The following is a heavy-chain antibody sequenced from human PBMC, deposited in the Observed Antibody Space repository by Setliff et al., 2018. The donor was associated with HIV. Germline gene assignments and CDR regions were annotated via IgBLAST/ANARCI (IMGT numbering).Heavy chain of an antibody. CDR2: IYDSGSP. CDR1: GGSISFYY. J-gene: IGHJ3*02. Sequence: PSETLSLTCSISGGSISFYYWNWLRQTPGKGLEWIGYIYDSGSPKYNPSLKSRVTISIDTSKSQISLKLTSVTAADTAMYHCARVYYFDSSGYYQRGDVFDIWGQGTMVTVSS. CDR3: ARVYYFDSSGYYQRGDVFDI. V-gene: IGHV4-59*01. D-gene: IGHD3-22*01.